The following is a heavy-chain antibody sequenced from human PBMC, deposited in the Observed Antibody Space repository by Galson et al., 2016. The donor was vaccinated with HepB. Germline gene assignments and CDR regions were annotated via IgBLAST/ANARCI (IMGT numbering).Heavy chain of an antibody. CDR2: INSDGSST. J-gene: IGHJ4*02. V-gene: IGHV3-74*01. Sequence: SLRLSCAASGFTFSSYWMHWVRQAPGKGLVWVSRINSDGSSTSYADSVKGRFTISRDNDKNTLYLQMNSLRAEDTAVYYCARGSIYSNADFDYWGQGTLVTVSS. CDR3: ARGSIYSNADFDY. D-gene: IGHD4-11*01. CDR1: GFTFSSYW.